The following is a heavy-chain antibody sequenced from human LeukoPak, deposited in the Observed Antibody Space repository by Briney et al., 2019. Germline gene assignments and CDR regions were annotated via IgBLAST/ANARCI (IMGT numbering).Heavy chain of an antibody. CDR2: IYHSGST. CDR3: ARDFRASSSWYEHYFDY. D-gene: IGHD6-13*01. CDR1: GGSISSSNW. V-gene: IGHV4-4*02. Sequence: SETLSLTCAVSGGSISSSNWWSWVRQPPGKGLEWIGEIYHSGSTNYNPSLKSRVTISVDTSKNQFSLKLSSVTAADTAVYYCARDFRASSSWYEHYFDYWGQGTLVTVSS. J-gene: IGHJ4*02.